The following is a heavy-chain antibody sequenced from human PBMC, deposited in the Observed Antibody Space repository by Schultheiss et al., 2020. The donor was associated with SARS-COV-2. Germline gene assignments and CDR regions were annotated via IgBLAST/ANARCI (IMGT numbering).Heavy chain of an antibody. CDR2: ISGYNGNT. V-gene: IGHV1-18*04. D-gene: IGHD2/OR15-2a*01. CDR1: GYTFTSHG. CDR3: ARILTSASTRVDY. J-gene: IGHJ4*02. Sequence: ASVKVSCKAFGYTFTSHGISWVRQAPGQGLEWMGWISGYNGNTNYAQKFQGRVTMTTDTSTSTAYMELRSLTFDDTAVYYCARILTSASTRVDYWGQGTLVTVSS.